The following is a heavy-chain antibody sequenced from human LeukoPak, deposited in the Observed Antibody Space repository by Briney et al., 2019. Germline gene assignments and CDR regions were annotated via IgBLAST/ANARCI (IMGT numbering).Heavy chain of an antibody. V-gene: IGHV3-23*01. CDR2: ISISGDGT. J-gene: IGHJ4*02. Sequence: PGGSLRLSCATSGFSFSSHAMTWVRQAPGKGLEWLSAISISGDGTYYADSVKGRFTISRDNSKNTLYLQMNSLSADDTAMYYCANEIRPNDYWGQGTLVTVSS. CDR1: GFSFSSHA. CDR3: ANEIRPNDY. D-gene: IGHD4-17*01.